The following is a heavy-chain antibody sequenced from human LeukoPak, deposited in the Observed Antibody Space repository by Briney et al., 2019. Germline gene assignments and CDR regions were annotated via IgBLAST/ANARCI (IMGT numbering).Heavy chain of an antibody. Sequence: SETLSLTCTVSGGSIGSYYWSWIRQPAGKGLEWIGRIYPSGGTNYNPSLKSRVTMSTDTSTNQFSLKLRSVTAADTAVYYCAREYGDLDYWGQGTLVTVSS. D-gene: IGHD2-21*01. V-gene: IGHV4-4*07. CDR1: GGSIGSYY. J-gene: IGHJ4*02. CDR3: AREYGDLDY. CDR2: IYPSGGT.